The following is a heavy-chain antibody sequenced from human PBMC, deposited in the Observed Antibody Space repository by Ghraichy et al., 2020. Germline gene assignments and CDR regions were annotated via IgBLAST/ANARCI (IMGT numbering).Heavy chain of an antibody. CDR2: IASGGGHI. Sequence: GGSLRLSCAASGFTFRNYNMKWVRQAPGKGLEWISAIASGGGHIYYADSVKGRFTISRDNSNNSLYLQMNSLRADDTAVYYCARDLAYSYPLDYWGQGTLVTVSS. CDR3: ARDLAYSYPLDY. CDR1: GFTFRNYN. V-gene: IGHV3-21*01. D-gene: IGHD5-18*01. J-gene: IGHJ4*02.